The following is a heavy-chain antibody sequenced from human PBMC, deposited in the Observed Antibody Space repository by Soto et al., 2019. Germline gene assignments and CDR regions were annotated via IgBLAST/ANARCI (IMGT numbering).Heavy chain of an antibody. CDR3: ARGEYQLLSYYYCMDV. D-gene: IGHD2-2*01. CDR2: INSDGSST. CDR1: GFTFSSYW. V-gene: IGHV3-74*01. Sequence: EVQLVESGGGLVQPGGSLRLSCAASGFTFSSYWMHWVRQAPGKGLVWVSRINSDGSSTSYADSVKGRFTISRDNAKHTLYLQMNSLRAEDTAVYYCARGEYQLLSYYYCMDVWGQGTTVTVSS. J-gene: IGHJ6*02.